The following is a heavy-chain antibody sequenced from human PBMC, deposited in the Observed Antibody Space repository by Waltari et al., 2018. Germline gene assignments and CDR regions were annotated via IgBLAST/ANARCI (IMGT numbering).Heavy chain of an antibody. CDR3: ARLRGAND. CDR2: SNPDGSET. Sequence: EVQLVESGGGLVQPGGSLSLSCAASGFTFSSYWMIWVRQAPGQGLEWVAHSNPDGSETSYVASVKGRFTISRDNAKQSLYLQMNSLRPDDTAIYYCARLRGANDWGQGTLVTVSS. J-gene: IGHJ4*02. V-gene: IGHV3-7*01. D-gene: IGHD3-10*01. CDR1: GFTFSSYW.